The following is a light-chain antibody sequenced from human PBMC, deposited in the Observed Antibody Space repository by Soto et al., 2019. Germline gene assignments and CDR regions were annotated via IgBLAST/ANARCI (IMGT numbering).Light chain of an antibody. Sequence: QSVLTQPASVSGSPGQSITISCTGTSSDVGGYNYVSWYQQHPGKAPKLMIYEVTSRPSGVSNRFSASKSGNTASLTISALQAEDEALYYCCSYSSSSTFYVFGTGTKLTVL. CDR2: EVT. CDR1: SSDVGGYNY. V-gene: IGLV2-14*01. CDR3: CSYSSSSTFYV. J-gene: IGLJ1*01.